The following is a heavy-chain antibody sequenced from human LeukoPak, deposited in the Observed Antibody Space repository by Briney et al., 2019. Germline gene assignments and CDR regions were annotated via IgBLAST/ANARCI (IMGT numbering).Heavy chain of an antibody. V-gene: IGHV3-48*02. CDR3: ASRPYNDAFDI. CDR2: ISGSSSTI. Sequence: GGPLRLSCVPSGFTFSIYSMTWVRQAPGKGLEWVSFISGSSSTIYYADSVKGRFTISRDNAKNSLYLQMSSLRDEDTAVYYCASRPYNDAFDIWGQGTMVTVSS. J-gene: IGHJ3*02. D-gene: IGHD3-10*01. CDR1: GFTFSIYS.